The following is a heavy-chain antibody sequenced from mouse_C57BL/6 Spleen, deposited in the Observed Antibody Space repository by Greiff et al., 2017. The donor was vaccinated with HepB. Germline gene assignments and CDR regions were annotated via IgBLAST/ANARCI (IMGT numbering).Heavy chain of an antibody. CDR1: GYAFSSSW. V-gene: IGHV1-82*01. D-gene: IGHD1-1*01. Sequence: VQLQQSGPELVKPGASVKISCKASGYAFSSSWMNWVKQRPGKGLEWIGRIYPGDGDTNYNGKFKSKATLTADKSSSTHYMQLSSLTSEDSAVYFCAREGLLRDYYAMDYWGQGTSVTVSS. CDR2: IYPGDGDT. J-gene: IGHJ4*01. CDR3: AREGLLRDYYAMDY.